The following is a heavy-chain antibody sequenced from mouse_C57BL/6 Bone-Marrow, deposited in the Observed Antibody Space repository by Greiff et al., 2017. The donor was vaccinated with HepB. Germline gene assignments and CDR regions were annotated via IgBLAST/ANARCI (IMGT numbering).Heavy chain of an antibody. CDR2: IEPENGDT. J-gene: IGHJ1*03. D-gene: IGHD1-1*01. Sequence: VQLQQSGAELVRPGASVKLSCKASGFNIKDDYMHWVKQRPEQGLEWIGWIEPENGDTEYASKFQGNATITADTSSNTSYLQLSSLTSEDTAVYYCTTYRYWGTGTTVTVSS. V-gene: IGHV14-4*01. CDR1: GFNIKDDY. CDR3: TTYRY.